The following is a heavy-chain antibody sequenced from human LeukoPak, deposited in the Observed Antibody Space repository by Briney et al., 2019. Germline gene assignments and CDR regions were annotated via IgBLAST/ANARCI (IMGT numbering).Heavy chain of an antibody. V-gene: IGHV3-23*01. CDR2: ISGSGGST. D-gene: IGHD3-9*01. J-gene: IGHJ4*02. CDR1: GFTFSSYA. CDR3: AKDIGYFDWLFDY. Sequence: GGSLRLSCAASGFTFSSYAMSWVRQAPGKGLEWVSAISGSGGSTYYADSVKGRFTISRDNSKNTPYLQMNSLRAEDTAVYYCAKDIGYFDWLFDYWGQGTLVTVPS.